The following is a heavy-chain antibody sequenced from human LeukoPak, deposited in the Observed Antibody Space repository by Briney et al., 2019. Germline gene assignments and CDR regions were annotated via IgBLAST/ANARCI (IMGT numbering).Heavy chain of an antibody. CDR1: GYIFISYG. D-gene: IGHD4-17*01. CDR2: ISAYNGNT. CDR3: ARGQDYGDYDNAVDI. J-gene: IGHJ3*02. Sequence: GSSVKVSCKASGYIFISYGISWVRQAPGQGLDWMGWISAYNGNTNYAQKLQGRVTMTTDTSTGTAYMELRSLRSDDTDVYYCARGQDYGDYDNAVDIWGQGTMVTVSS. V-gene: IGHV1-18*01.